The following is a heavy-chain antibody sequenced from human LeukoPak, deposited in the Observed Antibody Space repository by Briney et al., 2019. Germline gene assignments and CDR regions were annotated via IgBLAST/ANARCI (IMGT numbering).Heavy chain of an antibody. CDR2: INPNSGGT. V-gene: IGHV1-2*02. Sequence: ASVKVSCKASGYTFTGYYMHCVRQAPGQGLEWMGWINPNSGGTNYAQKFRGRVTMTRDTSISTAYMELSRLRSDDTAVYYCARHGLLGNWFDPWGQGTLVTVSS. J-gene: IGHJ5*02. CDR3: ARHGLLGNWFDP. D-gene: IGHD1-26*01. CDR1: GYTFTGYY.